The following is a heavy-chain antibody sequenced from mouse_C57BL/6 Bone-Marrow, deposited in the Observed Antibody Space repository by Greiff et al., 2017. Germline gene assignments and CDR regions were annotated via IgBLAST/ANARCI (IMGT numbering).Heavy chain of an antibody. Sequence: QVQLKQSGSELRSPGSSVKLSCKAFDSEVFPIAYMSWVRQKPGHGFEWIGGILPSIGRTIEGEKFEDKATLDADTLSNTAYLELSSLTSEDTAIYYSAREARLTGTSCWYRDVWGTGTTVTVSS. CDR2: ILPSIGRT. D-gene: IGHD4-1*01. J-gene: IGHJ1*03. CDR1: DSEVFPIAY. V-gene: IGHV15-2*01. CDR3: AREARLTGTSCWYRDV.